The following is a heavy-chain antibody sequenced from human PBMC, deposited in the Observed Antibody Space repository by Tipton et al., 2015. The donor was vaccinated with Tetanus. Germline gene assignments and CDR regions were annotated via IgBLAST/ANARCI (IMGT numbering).Heavy chain of an antibody. V-gene: IGHV4-4*02. CDR1: GGSISSSNW. J-gene: IGHJ4*02. D-gene: IGHD6-25*01. CDR2: IHLSGST. Sequence: TLSLTCAVSGGSISSSNWWSWVRQSPGKGLEWIGEIHLSGSTSYNPSLKSRVPISVVKSKNQFSLKLNSVTAADSAIYYCARGPKHRLTAGQVYWGQGTLVTVSS. CDR3: ARGPKHRLTAGQVY.